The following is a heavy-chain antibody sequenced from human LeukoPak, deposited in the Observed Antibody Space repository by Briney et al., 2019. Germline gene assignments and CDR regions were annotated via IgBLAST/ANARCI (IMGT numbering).Heavy chain of an antibody. CDR2: IHYSGST. CDR1: GGSISTNY. D-gene: IGHD6-13*01. Sequence: PSETLSLTCTVSGGSISTNYWSWIRQPPRKGLEWIGYIHYSGSTDYNPSLKSRVTISVDTSKNQFSLKLSSVTAADTAVYYCARGLSQQPDAFDIWGRGTMVAASS. J-gene: IGHJ3*02. CDR3: ARGLSQQPDAFDI. V-gene: IGHV4-59*01.